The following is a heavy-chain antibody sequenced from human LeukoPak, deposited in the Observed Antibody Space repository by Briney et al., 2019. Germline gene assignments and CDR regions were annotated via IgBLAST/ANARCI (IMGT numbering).Heavy chain of an antibody. CDR3: AREARDDFNWFDP. Sequence: SETLSLTCTVSGGSISSGDYYWSWIRRPPGKGLEWIGYIYYSGSTYYNPSLKSRVTISVDTSKNQFSLKLSSVTAADTAVYYCAREARDDFNWFDPWGQGTLVTVSS. J-gene: IGHJ5*02. CDR2: IYYSGST. CDR1: GGSISSGDYY. D-gene: IGHD2-21*02. V-gene: IGHV4-30-4*01.